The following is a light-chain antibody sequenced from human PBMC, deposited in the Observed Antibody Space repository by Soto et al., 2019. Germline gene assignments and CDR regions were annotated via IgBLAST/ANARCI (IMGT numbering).Light chain of an antibody. CDR1: QSVSSSY. Sequence: ELVLTQSPGTLSLSPGERATLSCRARQSVSSSYLAWYQQKPGQAPRILIYGESSRATGVADRFSGSGSGTDFTLTISRMDPKDVAVYYCQQYGTSQGTFGQGTKVDIK. V-gene: IGKV3-20*01. J-gene: IGKJ1*01. CDR2: GES. CDR3: QQYGTSQGT.